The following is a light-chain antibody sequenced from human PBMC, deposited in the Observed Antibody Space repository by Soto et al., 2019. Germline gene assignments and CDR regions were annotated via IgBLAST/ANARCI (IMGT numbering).Light chain of an antibody. CDR3: QQYNSYSLT. V-gene: IGKV1-5*01. Sequence: DIQMTQSHATLSASVGDRVIITCRAIQSISSWLAWYQQKPGRAPKLLIYDASSLESGVPSRFSGSGSGTELTLTISSLQPDDFATYYCQQYNSYSLTFGQGTKVEIK. J-gene: IGKJ1*01. CDR2: DAS. CDR1: QSISSW.